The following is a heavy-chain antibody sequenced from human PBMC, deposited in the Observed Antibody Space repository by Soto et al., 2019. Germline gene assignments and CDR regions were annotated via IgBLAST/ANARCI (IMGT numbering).Heavy chain of an antibody. CDR2: INPSGGST. CDR3: ARTTTYYYGWGGQRYFDY. V-gene: IGHV1-46*01. CDR1: GYTFTSYY. D-gene: IGHD3-10*01. Sequence: ASVKVSCKASGYTFTSYYMHWVRQAPGQGLEWMGIINPSGGSTSYAQKFQGRVTMTRDTSTSTVYMELSSLRSEDTAVYYCARTTTYYYGWGGQRYFDYWGQRTRVTVAS. J-gene: IGHJ4*02.